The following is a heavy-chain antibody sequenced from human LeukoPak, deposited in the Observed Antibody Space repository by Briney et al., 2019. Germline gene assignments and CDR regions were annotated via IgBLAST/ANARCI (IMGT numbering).Heavy chain of an antibody. D-gene: IGHD1-1*01. CDR1: GYTFTGYY. CDR3: ARPGTTGATFGAFDI. CDR2: INPSGGST. V-gene: IGHV1-46*01. J-gene: IGHJ3*02. Sequence: ASVKVSCKASGYTFTGYYMHWVRQAPGQGLEWMGIINPSGGSTTYAQKFQGRVTMTRDTSTSTVYMELSSLRSEDTAVYYCARPGTTGATFGAFDIWGQGTMVTVSS.